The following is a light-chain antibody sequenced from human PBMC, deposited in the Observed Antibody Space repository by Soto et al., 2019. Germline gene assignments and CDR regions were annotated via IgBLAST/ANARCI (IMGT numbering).Light chain of an antibody. J-gene: IGLJ3*02. CDR2: GNR. Sequence: QSVLTQPPSVSGAPGQRVTISCTGNSSNLGAGYDVHWYQQLPGAAPKLVIFGNRNRPSGVPERFSGSKSGTSASLAITGLQAEDEADYYCAARLRSLSRTWVFGGGTKVTVL. CDR1: SSNLGAGYD. V-gene: IGLV1-40*01. CDR3: AARLRSLSRTWV.